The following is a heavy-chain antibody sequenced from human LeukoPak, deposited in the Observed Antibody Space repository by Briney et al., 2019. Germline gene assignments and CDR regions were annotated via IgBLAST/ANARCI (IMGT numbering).Heavy chain of an antibody. D-gene: IGHD1-26*01. CDR2: IYTSGST. V-gene: IGHV4-39*07. CDR1: GGSISSSSYY. Sequence: KPSETLSLTCTVSGGSISSSSYYWGWIRQPPGKGLEWIGRIYTSGSTNYNPSLKSRVTMSVDTSKNQFSLKLSSVTAADTAVYYCAREGVGSGSYYPDAFDIWGQGTMVTVSS. CDR3: AREGVGSGSYYPDAFDI. J-gene: IGHJ3*02.